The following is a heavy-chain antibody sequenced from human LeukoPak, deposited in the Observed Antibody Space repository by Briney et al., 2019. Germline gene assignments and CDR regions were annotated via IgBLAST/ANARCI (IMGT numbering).Heavy chain of an antibody. CDR2: IYYSGST. CDR1: GGSISSGSYY. Sequence: SETLSLTCTVSGGSISSGSYYWSWIRQPAGKGLEWIGYIYYSGSTNYNPSLKSRVTISVDTSKNQFSLKLSSVTAADTAVYYCARSYRGSYSFDYWGQGTLVTVSS. J-gene: IGHJ4*02. CDR3: ARSYRGSYSFDY. V-gene: IGHV4-61*10. D-gene: IGHD1-26*01.